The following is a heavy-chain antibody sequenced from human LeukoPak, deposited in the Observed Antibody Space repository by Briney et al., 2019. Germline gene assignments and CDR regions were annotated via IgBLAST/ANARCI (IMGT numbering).Heavy chain of an antibody. CDR2: VYTSGIT. CDR1: GGFINSYY. CDR3: ARHNGFDRGYYYYMDV. D-gene: IGHD3-9*01. V-gene: IGHV4-4*07. Sequence: PSETLSLTCTVSGGFINSYYWSWIRQPAGKGLEWIGRVYTSGITNYNPSLKSRITMSVDTSKNQFSLKLASVTAADTAVYYCARHNGFDRGYYYYMDVWGKGTTVTVSS. J-gene: IGHJ6*03.